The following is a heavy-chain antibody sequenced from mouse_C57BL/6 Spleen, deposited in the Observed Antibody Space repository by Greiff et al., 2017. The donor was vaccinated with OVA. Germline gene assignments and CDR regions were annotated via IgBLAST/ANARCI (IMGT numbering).Heavy chain of an antibody. V-gene: IGHV5-4*03. CDR1: GFTFSSYA. J-gene: IGHJ3*01. CDR3: ARKDYGSSYSAWFAY. D-gene: IGHD1-1*01. Sequence: EVKLMESGGGLVKPGGSLKLSCAASGFTFSSYAMSWVRQTPEKRLEWVATISDGGSYTYYPDNVKGRFTISRDNAKNNLYLQMSHLKSEDTAMYYCARKDYGSSYSAWFAYWGQGTLVTVSA. CDR2: ISDGGSYT.